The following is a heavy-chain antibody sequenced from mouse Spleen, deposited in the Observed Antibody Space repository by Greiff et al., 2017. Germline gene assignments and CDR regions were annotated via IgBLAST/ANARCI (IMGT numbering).Heavy chain of an antibody. CDR3: ARLGYSYAMDY. D-gene: IGHD2-3*01. CDR2: ISSGGGST. J-gene: IGHJ4*01. Sequence: DVKLVESGGGLVKPGGSLKLSCAASGFAFSSYDMSWVRQTPEKRLEWVAYISSGGGSTYYPDTVKGRFTISRDNAKNTLYLQMSSLKSEDTAMYYCARLGYSYAMDYWGQGTSVTVSS. V-gene: IGHV5-12-1*01. CDR1: GFAFSSYD.